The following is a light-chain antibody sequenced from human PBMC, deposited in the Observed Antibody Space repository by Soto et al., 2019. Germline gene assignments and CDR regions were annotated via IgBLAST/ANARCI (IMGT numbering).Light chain of an antibody. Sequence: QSALTQPASVSGSPGQSITISCTGTSSDVGGYNYVSWYQQHPDKAPKLMIYVVSNRPSGVSNRCSGSKSGNTASLTIAGLQAEDAADYYCSSYTSSDTPYVFGTGTKLTVL. V-gene: IGLV2-14*01. J-gene: IGLJ1*01. CDR3: SSYTSSDTPYV. CDR2: VVS. CDR1: SSDVGGYNY.